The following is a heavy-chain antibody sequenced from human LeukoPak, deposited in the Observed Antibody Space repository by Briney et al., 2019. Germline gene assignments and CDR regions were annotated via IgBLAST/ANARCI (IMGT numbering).Heavy chain of an antibody. Sequence: ASVKASCKASGYTFTGYYMHWVRQAPGQGLEWMGWIKPNSGGTNYAQKFQGRVTMTRDTSISTAYMELSRLRSDDTAVYFCASGPNDYGVYWGQGTLVTVSS. CDR1: GYTFTGYY. D-gene: IGHD2-8*01. CDR2: IKPNSGGT. J-gene: IGHJ4*02. V-gene: IGHV1-2*02. CDR3: ASGPNDYGVY.